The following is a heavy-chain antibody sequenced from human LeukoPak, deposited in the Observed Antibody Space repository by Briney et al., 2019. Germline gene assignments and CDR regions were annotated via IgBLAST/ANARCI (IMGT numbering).Heavy chain of an antibody. CDR1: GFTFSNYW. J-gene: IGHJ3*02. D-gene: IGHD6-19*01. Sequence: GGSPRLSCAASGFTFSNYWMSWVRQAPGKGLEWVANIKQDGSEKYYVDSVKGRFTISRDNAKNSLYLQMNSLRAEDTAVYYCARDRDSSGWYNDAFDIWGQGTMVTVSS. CDR2: IKQDGSEK. V-gene: IGHV3-7*01. CDR3: ARDRDSSGWYNDAFDI.